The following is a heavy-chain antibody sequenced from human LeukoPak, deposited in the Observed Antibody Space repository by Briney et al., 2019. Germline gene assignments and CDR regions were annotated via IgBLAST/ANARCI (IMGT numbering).Heavy chain of an antibody. V-gene: IGHV4-4*02. D-gene: IGHD2-2*01. CDR1: GGSISSDNW. Sequence: PSGTLSLTCAVSGGSISSDNWWSWVRQPPGKGLEWVGEIHQSGSTNYNPSLKSRVTITVDKSKSQFSLKLGSVTAADTAVYYCARVSCTSTSCPGWIDPWGQGTLVTVSS. J-gene: IGHJ5*02. CDR2: IHQSGST. CDR3: ARVSCTSTSCPGWIDP.